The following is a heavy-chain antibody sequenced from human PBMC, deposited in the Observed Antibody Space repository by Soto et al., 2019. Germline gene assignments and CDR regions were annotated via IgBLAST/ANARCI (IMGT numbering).Heavy chain of an antibody. D-gene: IGHD4-17*01. CDR1: GVTLRPYA. J-gene: IGHJ3*01. Sequence: PQEALRLSCTASGVTLRPYAKSVVRHAPGKGLEWVSAISGSGGSTYYADSVKGRFTISRDNSKNTLYLQMNSLRAEDTAVYYCAQDLGLRCFRGQGTMVTVS. CDR3: AQDLGLRCF. V-gene: IGHV3-23*01. CDR2: ISGSGGST.